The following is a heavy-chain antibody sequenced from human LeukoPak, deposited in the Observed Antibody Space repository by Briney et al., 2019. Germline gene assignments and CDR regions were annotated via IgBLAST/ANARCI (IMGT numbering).Heavy chain of an antibody. V-gene: IGHV1-2*02. D-gene: IGHD1-1*01. J-gene: IGHJ4*02. CDR3: ARGLIQLELYYFDY. Sequence: ASVTVSFTASGYTFTVYYMHWVRQAPGQGLEWMGWINPNSGGTNYAQKFQGRVTMTRDTSISTAYMELSRLRSDDTAVYYCARGLIQLELYYFDYWGQGTLVTVSS. CDR2: INPNSGGT. CDR1: GYTFTVYY.